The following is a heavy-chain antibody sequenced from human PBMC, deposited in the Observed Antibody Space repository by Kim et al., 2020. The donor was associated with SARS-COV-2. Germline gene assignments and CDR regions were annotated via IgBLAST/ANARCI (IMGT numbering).Heavy chain of an antibody. D-gene: IGHD6-19*01. Sequence: NPPLKSRVTISVDTSKNQFSLNLNFVTAADTAVYYCARTTVAGSNYYFDFWGQGTLVTVSS. CDR3: ARTTVAGSNYYFDF. J-gene: IGHJ4*02. V-gene: IGHV4-59*01.